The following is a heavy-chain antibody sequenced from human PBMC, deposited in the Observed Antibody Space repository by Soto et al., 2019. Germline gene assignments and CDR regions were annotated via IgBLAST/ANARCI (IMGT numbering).Heavy chain of an antibody. V-gene: IGHV4-31*03. CDR1: GGSIRSGGYY. D-gene: IGHD4-4*01. CDR2: LYYSGST. Sequence: SETLSLTCTVSGGSIRSGGYYWSWIRQHPGKRLEWIGYLYYSGSTYYNPSLKSRVTISVDTSKNQFSLKLSSLTDADTAVYYCAREGSVYSNYLFDYWGQGTLVTVSS. J-gene: IGHJ4*02. CDR3: AREGSVYSNYLFDY.